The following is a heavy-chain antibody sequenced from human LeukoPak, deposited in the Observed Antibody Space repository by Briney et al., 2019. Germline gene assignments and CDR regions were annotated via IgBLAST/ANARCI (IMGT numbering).Heavy chain of an antibody. V-gene: IGHV1-2*02. CDR2: INPNSGGT. Sequence: ASVKVSCKASGYTFTGYYMHWVRQAPGQGLEWMGWINPNSGGTNYAQKFQGRVTMTRDTSISTAYMELSRLRSDDTAVYYCASHCSSTSCYAVNYWGQGTLVTVSS. J-gene: IGHJ4*02. CDR1: GYTFTGYY. CDR3: ASHCSSTSCYAVNY. D-gene: IGHD2-2*01.